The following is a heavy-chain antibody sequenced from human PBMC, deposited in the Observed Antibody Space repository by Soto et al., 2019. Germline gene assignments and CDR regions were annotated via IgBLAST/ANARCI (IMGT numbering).Heavy chain of an antibody. V-gene: IGHV1-3*01. CDR2: INPGNGNT. CDR1: GYSCNSFA. J-gene: IGHJ4*02. D-gene: IGHD3-3*02. CDR3: ARDRIWFDY. Sequence: ASVKVSCKASGYSCNSFAMHWVRQAPGQRPEWMGWINPGNGNTKYSEKFQGRLTITGDTAASTVYMELDSLRSEDTGIYYCARDRIWFDYWGQGTLVTVSS.